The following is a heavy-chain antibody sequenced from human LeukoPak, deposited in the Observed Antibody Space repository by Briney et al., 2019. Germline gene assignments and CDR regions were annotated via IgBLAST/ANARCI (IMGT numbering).Heavy chain of an antibody. J-gene: IGHJ5*02. Sequence: SVKVSCKASGGTFSSYAISWVRQAPGQGLEWMGRIIPILGIANYAQKFQGRVTITADKSTSTAYMELSSLRSEDTAVYYCVRHGGFSGYVRFVPWGQGSLVTVSS. CDR3: VRHGGFSGYVRFVP. CDR2: IIPILGIA. CDR1: GGTFSSYA. D-gene: IGHD5-12*01. V-gene: IGHV1-69*04.